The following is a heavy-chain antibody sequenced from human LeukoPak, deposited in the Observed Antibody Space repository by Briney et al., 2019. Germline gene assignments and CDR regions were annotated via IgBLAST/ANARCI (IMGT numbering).Heavy chain of an antibody. J-gene: IGHJ4*02. CDR2: TYYRSKWYN. CDR1: GDSVSSNSAA. V-gene: IGHV6-1*01. Sequence: SQTLSLTCAISGDSVSSNSAAWNWIRQSPSRGLEWLGRTYYRSKWYNDYAVSVKSRITISPDTSKNQFSLQLNSVTPEDTAVYYCAATIFGVVTPAFDYWGQGTLVTVSS. D-gene: IGHD3-3*01. CDR3: AATIFGVVTPAFDY.